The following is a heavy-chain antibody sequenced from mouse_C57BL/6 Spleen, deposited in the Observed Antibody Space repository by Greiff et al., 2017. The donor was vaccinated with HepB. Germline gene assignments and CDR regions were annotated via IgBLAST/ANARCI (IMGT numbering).Heavy chain of an antibody. V-gene: IGHV1-80*01. CDR1: GYAFSSYW. Sequence: VKLQESGAELVKPGASVKISCKASGYAFSSYWMNWVKQRPGKGLDWIGQIYPGDGATNYNEKFKGKATLTADKSSSTAYIHLSSLTSEDSAVYFCARPWDQAWFAYWGQGTLVTVSA. CDR3: ARPWDQAWFAY. D-gene: IGHD4-1*01. J-gene: IGHJ3*01. CDR2: IYPGDGAT.